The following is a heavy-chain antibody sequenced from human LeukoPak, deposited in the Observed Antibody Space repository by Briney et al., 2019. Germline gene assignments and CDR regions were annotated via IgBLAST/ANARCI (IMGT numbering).Heavy chain of an antibody. V-gene: IGHV3-30-3*01. CDR2: ISYDGSNK. Sequence: GGSLRLSCAASGFTFSNYAMHWVRQAPGKGLEWVAVISYDGSNKYYADSVKGQFTISRDNSKNTPYLQMNSLRAEDTAFYYCAREERLSGSRGAYYFDYWGQGTLVTVSS. CDR1: GFTFSNYA. CDR3: AREERLSGSRGAYYFDY. D-gene: IGHD1-26*01. J-gene: IGHJ4*02.